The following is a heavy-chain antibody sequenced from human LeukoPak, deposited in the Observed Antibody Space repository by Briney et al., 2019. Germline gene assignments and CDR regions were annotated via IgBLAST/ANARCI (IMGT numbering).Heavy chain of an antibody. V-gene: IGHV3-64*01. Sequence: GGSLRLSCAASGFTFSSYAIHWVRQAPGKGLDYVSAISGDGDNSYYASCVKGRFTISRDNSKNTVHLQLGSLRAEDMGVYYCARTALGYCTSTSCNTDLFFDLWGQGTLVTVSS. CDR3: ARTALGYCTSTSCNTDLFFDL. CDR1: GFTFSSYA. D-gene: IGHD2-2*02. CDR2: ISGDGDNS. J-gene: IGHJ4*02.